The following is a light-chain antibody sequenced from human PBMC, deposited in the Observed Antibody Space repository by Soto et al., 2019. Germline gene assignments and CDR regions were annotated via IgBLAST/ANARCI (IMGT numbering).Light chain of an antibody. J-gene: IGKJ1*01. Sequence: EIVMTQSPATLSVSPGERATLSCRASQSVSTNLVCYQQKPGQAPRLLIYGASTRATGVPGRFGGTGSGTEFTLTISSLQSEDSAVYYCQQYNHWWTFGQGTKVDI. CDR3: QQYNHWWT. V-gene: IGKV3-15*01. CDR2: GAS. CDR1: QSVSTN.